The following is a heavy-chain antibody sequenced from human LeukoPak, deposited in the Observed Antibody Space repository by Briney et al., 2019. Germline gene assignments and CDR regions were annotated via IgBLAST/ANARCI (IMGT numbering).Heavy chain of an antibody. Sequence: GGSLRLSCAASGFTFSSYGMHWVRQAPGKGLEWVAFIRYDGSNKYYADSVKGRFTISRDNAKNSLYLQMNSLRAEDTAVYYCARDLRDFWSGYYSPDAFDIWGQGTMVTVSS. CDR3: ARDLRDFWSGYYSPDAFDI. CDR2: IRYDGSNK. D-gene: IGHD3-3*01. J-gene: IGHJ3*02. V-gene: IGHV3-30*02. CDR1: GFTFSSYG.